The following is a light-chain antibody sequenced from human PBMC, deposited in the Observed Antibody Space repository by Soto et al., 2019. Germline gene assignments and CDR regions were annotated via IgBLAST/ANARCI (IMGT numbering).Light chain of an antibody. CDR3: SSYTRGNTYV. J-gene: IGLJ1*01. V-gene: IGLV2-14*01. Sequence: QSVLTQPASVSGSPGQSITISCTGTSSDIGAYNSVSWYQQHPPKAPKLMIFEVTNRPSGISHRFSGSKSGNTASLTISGLPPEDEADYYCSSYTRGNTYVFGTGTKVTVL. CDR2: EVT. CDR1: SSDIGAYNS.